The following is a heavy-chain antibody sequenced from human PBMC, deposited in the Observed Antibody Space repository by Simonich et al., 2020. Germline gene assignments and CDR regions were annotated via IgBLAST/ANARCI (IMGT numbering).Heavy chain of an antibody. CDR1: GYSISSGYD. D-gene: IGHD6-13*01. CDR3: ARVGYSNYYYYGMDV. V-gene: IGHV4-38-2*01. J-gene: IGHJ6*02. Sequence: QVQLQESGPGLVKPSETLSLTCAVSGYSISSGYDWGWIRQPPGKGLEWIGSIYHSGGTYYNPSLKSRVTISVDTSKNQFSLKLSSVTAADTAVYYCARVGYSNYYYYGMDVWGQGTTVTVSS. CDR2: IYHSGGT.